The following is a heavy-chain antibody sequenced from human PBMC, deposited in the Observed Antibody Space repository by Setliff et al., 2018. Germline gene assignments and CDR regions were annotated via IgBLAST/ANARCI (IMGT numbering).Heavy chain of an antibody. J-gene: IGHJ4*02. CDR3: AREEPYSGSYLGGVRIDY. Sequence: PGGSLRLSCAASGFTFSRYGMHWVRQPPGKGLEWVAVIYYDGSNTHYTDSVEGRFTISRDNSKNTLYLQMNSLGAEDTAMYYCAREEPYSGSYLGGVRIDYWGQGTLVTVSS. D-gene: IGHD1-26*01. CDR2: IYYDGSNT. V-gene: IGHV3-33*01. CDR1: GFTFSRYG.